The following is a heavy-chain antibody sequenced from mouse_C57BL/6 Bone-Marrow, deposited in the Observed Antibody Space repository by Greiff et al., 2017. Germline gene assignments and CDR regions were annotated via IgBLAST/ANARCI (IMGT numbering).Heavy chain of an antibody. CDR1: GYTFTSYW. V-gene: IGHV1-50*01. D-gene: IGHD2-5*01. CDR3: ERRSYSNYCWYFDV. J-gene: IGHJ1*03. CDR2: IDPSDSYP. Sequence: QVQLQQPGAELVKPGASVTLSCKASGYTFTSYWMQWVKQRPGQGLEWIGEIDPSDSYPNSNQKFKGKATLTVDTSSSTAYMQISSLRSEDDAVDDGERRSYSNYCWYFDVWGTGTTVTVSS.